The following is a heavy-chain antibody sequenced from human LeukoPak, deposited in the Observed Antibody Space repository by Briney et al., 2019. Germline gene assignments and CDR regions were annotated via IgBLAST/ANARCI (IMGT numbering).Heavy chain of an antibody. Sequence: PAGSLRLSCAASGFTFSPYSMNWVRQAPGKGLEWISDITSSSSAIYYTDSVKGRFTVSRDNAKNSLYLQMNSLRAEDTAVYYCARDNRGYEYWGQGTLVTVSS. CDR1: GFTFSPYS. CDR2: ITSSSSAI. D-gene: IGHD5-12*01. CDR3: ARDNRGYEY. J-gene: IGHJ4*02. V-gene: IGHV3-48*04.